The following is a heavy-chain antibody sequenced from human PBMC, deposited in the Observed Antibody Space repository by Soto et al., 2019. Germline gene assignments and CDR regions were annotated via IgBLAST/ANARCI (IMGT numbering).Heavy chain of an antibody. V-gene: IGHV1-8*01. Sequence: ASVKVSCKASGYTFTSYDINWVRQATGQGLEWMGWMNPNSGNTGYAQKFQGRVTMTRDTSISTAYMELGSLRSEDTAVYYCARQWELSGYYYGMDVWGQGTTVTVSS. D-gene: IGHD1-26*01. CDR1: GYTFTSYD. J-gene: IGHJ6*02. CDR2: MNPNSGNT. CDR3: ARQWELSGYYYGMDV.